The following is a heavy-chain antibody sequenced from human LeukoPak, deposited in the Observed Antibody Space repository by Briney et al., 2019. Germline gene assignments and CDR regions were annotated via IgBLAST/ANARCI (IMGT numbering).Heavy chain of an antibody. D-gene: IGHD3-10*01. CDR2: IKSKGDGETT. J-gene: IGHJ4*02. Sequence: PGGSLRLSCAASGFTFTNAWMTWVRQAPGKGLERVGRIKSKGDGETTDYAAPVKGRFSMSRDDSKATMYLQMYSLEAEDTAVYYCTTDLGLTMIRGVIVYWGQGALVTVSS. CDR3: TTDLGLTMIRGVIVY. CDR1: GFTFTNAW. V-gene: IGHV3-15*01.